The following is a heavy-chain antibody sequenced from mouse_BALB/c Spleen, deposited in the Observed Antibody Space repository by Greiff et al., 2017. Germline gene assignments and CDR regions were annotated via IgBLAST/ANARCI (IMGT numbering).Heavy chain of an antibody. Sequence: EVKLVESGGGLVQPGGSLRLSCATSGFTFTDYYMSWVRQPPGKALEWLGFIRNKANGYTTEYSASVKGRFTISRDNSQSILYLQMNTLRAEDSATYYCAREDGYGYYYAMDYWGQGTSVTVSS. CDR2: IRNKANGYTT. CDR1: GFTFTDYY. CDR3: AREDGYGYYYAMDY. V-gene: IGHV7-3*02. J-gene: IGHJ4*01. D-gene: IGHD2-2*01.